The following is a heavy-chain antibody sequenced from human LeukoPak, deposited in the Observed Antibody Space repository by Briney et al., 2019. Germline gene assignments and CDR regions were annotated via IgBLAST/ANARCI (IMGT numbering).Heavy chain of an antibody. CDR1: GDSVSSNSAA. J-gene: IGHJ5*02. Sequence: SQTLSLTCAISGDSVSSNSAARNWIRQSPSRGLEWLGRTYYRSKWYNDYAVSVKSRITINPDTSKNQFSLQLSSVTAADTAVYYCARVADYGDYVGGDWIDPWGQGTLVTVSS. D-gene: IGHD4-17*01. CDR2: TYYRSKWYN. CDR3: ARVADYGDYVGGDWIDP. V-gene: IGHV6-1*01.